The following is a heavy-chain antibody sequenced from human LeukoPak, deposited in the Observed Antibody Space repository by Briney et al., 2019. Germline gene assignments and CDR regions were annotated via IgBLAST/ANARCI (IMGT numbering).Heavy chain of an antibody. J-gene: IGHJ4*02. D-gene: IGHD5-18*01. V-gene: IGHV3-48*02. CDR2: VSDSSDV. Sequence: GGSLRLSCAASGFTFSTYTMNGVGQAPGKGLEWVSTVSDSSDVHYSDSVKGRFTISRDNARNSLYLQMNSLRDEDTAVYYCARDGLHTAHFDYWGQGTLVTVSS. CDR3: ARDGLHTAHFDY. CDR1: GFTFSTYT.